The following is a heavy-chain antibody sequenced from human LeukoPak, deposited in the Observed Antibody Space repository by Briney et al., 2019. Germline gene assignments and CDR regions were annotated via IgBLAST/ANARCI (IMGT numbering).Heavy chain of an antibody. D-gene: IGHD6-6*01. V-gene: IGHV4-4*07. J-gene: IGHJ4*02. CDR2: IYTSGST. Sequence: PSETLSLTCTVSGGSISSYYWSWIRQPAGKGLEWIGRIYTSGSTNYNPSLKSRVTMSVDTSKNQFSLQLNSVTPEDTAVYYCARSESIAGDANTALDYWGQGTLVTVSS. CDR3: ARSESIAGDANTALDY. CDR1: GGSISSYY.